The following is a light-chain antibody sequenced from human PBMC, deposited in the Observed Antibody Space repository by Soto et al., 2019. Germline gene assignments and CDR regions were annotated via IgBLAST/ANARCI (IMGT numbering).Light chain of an antibody. CDR3: QQYNSCSEA. V-gene: IGKV1-5*03. Sequence: DIQMTQSPSTLSGSVGDRVTITCRASQTISSWLAWYQQKPGKAPKLLIYKASTLKSGVPSRFSGSGSGTEFTLTISSLQPDDFATSYCQQYNSCSEAFGQGTKV. CDR2: KAS. J-gene: IGKJ1*01. CDR1: QTISSW.